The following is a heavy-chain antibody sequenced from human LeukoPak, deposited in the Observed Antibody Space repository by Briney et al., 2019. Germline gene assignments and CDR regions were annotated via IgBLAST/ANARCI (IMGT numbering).Heavy chain of an antibody. CDR3: ARDLGYCPTTGCYQSRFDP. J-gene: IGHJ5*02. V-gene: IGHV4-4*07. D-gene: IGHD2-2*01. Sequence: SETLSLTCTVSGGSFSSYYWSWIRQTAGKGLAWIGGIYTSGSTNYNPSLKSRVTMSVDTSKNQFSLKLSSVTAADTAVYYCARDLGYCPTTGCYQSRFDPWGQGTLVTVSS. CDR2: IYTSGST. CDR1: GGSFSSYY.